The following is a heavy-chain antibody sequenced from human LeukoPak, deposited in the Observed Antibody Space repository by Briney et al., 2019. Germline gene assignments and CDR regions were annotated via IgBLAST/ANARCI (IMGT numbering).Heavy chain of an antibody. CDR3: ARIFFGSRPVYYFDY. CDR1: GGSISTSNYY. CDR2: IFYSGST. D-gene: IGHD3-16*01. J-gene: IGHJ4*02. Sequence: PSETLSLTCTVSGGSISTSNYYWGWIRQPPGKGLEWIGNIFYSGSTYYSPSLRSRVTISVDTSKNQFSLKLSSVTAADTAVYYCARIFFGSRPVYYFDYWGQGTLVIVSS. V-gene: IGHV4-39*01.